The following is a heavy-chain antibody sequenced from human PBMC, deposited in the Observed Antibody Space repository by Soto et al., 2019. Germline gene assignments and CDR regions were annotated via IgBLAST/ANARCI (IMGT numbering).Heavy chain of an antibody. CDR1: GFTIDDYA. V-gene: IGHV3-9*01. CDR2: ISSNSDTI. J-gene: IGHJ4*02. Sequence: EVQLVESGGGLVQPGRSLRLSCAASGFTIDDYAMHWVRQVPGKGLEWVSGISSNSDTIDYADSVKGRFTISRDNAKNSLFLQMNTPRPEDTALYYCVKDMKWGGMTTIHYFDSWGQGTLVTVSS. CDR3: VKDMKWGGMTTIHYFDS. D-gene: IGHD1-26*01.